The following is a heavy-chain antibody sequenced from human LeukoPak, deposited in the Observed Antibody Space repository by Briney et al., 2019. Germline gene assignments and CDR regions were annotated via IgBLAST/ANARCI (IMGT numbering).Heavy chain of an antibody. V-gene: IGHV2-5*01. D-gene: IGHD3-3*01. J-gene: IGHJ4*02. Sequence: SGPTLVKPTQTLTLTCTFSGFSLSTSGVGVGWIRQPPGKALEWLALIYWNDDKRYSPPLKSRLTITKDTSKNQVVLTMTNMDPVDTATYYCAHSRFRGYDFWSGYYMDYWGQGTLVTVSS. CDR1: GFSLSTSGVG. CDR2: IYWNDDK. CDR3: AHSRFRGYDFWSGYYMDY.